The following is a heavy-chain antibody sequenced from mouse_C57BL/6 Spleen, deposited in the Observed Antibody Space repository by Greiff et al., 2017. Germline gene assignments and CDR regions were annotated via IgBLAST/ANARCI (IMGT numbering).Heavy chain of an antibody. V-gene: IGHV1-82*01. Sequence: QVQLQQSGPELVKPGASVKISCKASGYAFSSSWMNWVKQRPGKGLEWIGRIYPGDGDTNYNGKFKGKATLTADKSSSTAYMQLSSLTSEDSAVYFCARSYVNYFYYYAMDYWGQGTSVTVSS. CDR3: ARSYVNYFYYYAMDY. CDR1: GYAFSSSW. J-gene: IGHJ4*01. D-gene: IGHD2-1*01. CDR2: IYPGDGDT.